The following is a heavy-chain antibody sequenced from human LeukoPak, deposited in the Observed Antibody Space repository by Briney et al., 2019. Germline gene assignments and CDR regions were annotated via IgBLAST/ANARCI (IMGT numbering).Heavy chain of an antibody. CDR3: ARGLASSNWPHWFDP. CDR1: GFTFSNYE. D-gene: IGHD6-13*01. CDR2: ISAIDSTT. Sequence: GGSLRLSCAASGFTFSNYEMNWVRQAPGKGLEWVSYISAIDSTTYYADSVKGRFTISRDNAKNSLYLQMNSLRVEDTAVYHCARGLASSNWPHWFDPWGQGTLSASRQ. V-gene: IGHV3-48*03. J-gene: IGHJ5*02.